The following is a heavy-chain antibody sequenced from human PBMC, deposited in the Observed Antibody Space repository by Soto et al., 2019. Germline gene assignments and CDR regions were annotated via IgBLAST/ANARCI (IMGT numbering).Heavy chain of an antibody. CDR1: GFTLSIFH. Sequence: PAGSLRLSFAASGFTLSIFHMNWVRQTQGRGLVWVAYITSNSNTIYYSDSVKGRFTISRDNSKNTLYLQMNSLRAEDTAVYYCAKNPGYYYDSTGYHFDYWGQGTLVTV. J-gene: IGHJ4*02. CDR2: ITSNSNTI. CDR3: AKNPGYYYDSTGYHFDY. V-gene: IGHV3-48*01. D-gene: IGHD3-22*01.